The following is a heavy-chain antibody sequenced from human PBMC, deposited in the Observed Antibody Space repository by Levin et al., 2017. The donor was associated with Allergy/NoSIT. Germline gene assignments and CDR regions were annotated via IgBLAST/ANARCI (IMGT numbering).Heavy chain of an antibody. CDR1: GFTFSSSA. CDR2: ISASGAST. V-gene: IGHV3-23*01. Sequence: GESLKISCAASGFTFSSSAMSWVRQAPGKGLEWVSAISASGASTYYADSVKGRFTISRDNSKNTLYLQMNSLRAEDTAVYYCAKHRGYSSRGIDYWGQGTLVTVSS. CDR3: AKHRGYSSRGIDY. D-gene: IGHD6-13*01. J-gene: IGHJ4*02.